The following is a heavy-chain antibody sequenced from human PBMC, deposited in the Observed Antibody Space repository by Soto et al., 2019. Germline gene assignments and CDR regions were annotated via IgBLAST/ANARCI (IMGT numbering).Heavy chain of an antibody. CDR1: GFTFSASD. CDR3: IGREDYGAHLGFDP. J-gene: IGHJ5*02. CDR2: IKSKTNNYAT. D-gene: IGHD4-17*01. Sequence: DVQLVESGGGLVQPGGSLKLSCAASGFTFSASDIHWVRQASGKGLEWVGRIKSKTNNYATAYAASGKGRFTVSRDDSENTGYLQMSSLQTEDTAMYDCIGREDYGAHLGFDPWGQGTLVTVSS. V-gene: IGHV3-73*01.